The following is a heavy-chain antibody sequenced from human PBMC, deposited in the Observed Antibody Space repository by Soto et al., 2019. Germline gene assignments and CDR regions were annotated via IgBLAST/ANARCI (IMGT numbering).Heavy chain of an antibody. D-gene: IGHD1-1*01. CDR2: VNHSGIT. V-gene: IGHV4-34*01. Sequence: PSATLSLTCTISGSSILSYSWTWIRQTPGKGLEWLAEVNHSGITNYNPSVESRVSMSVDTSKNQFSLRLYSVTAADTAVYYCVRGPYNYNSRYFDYWGQGTLVTVSS. CDR1: GSSILSYS. CDR3: VRGPYNYNSRYFDY. J-gene: IGHJ4*02.